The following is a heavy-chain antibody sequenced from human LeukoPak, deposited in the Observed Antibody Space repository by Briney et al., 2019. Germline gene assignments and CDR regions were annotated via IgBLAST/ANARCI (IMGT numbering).Heavy chain of an antibody. J-gene: IGHJ3*02. Sequence: GGSLRLSCSTSGFTFITYGMSWVRQAPGKGLEWVANIKQDGSEKYYVDSVKGRFTISRDNAKNSLYLQMNSLRAEDTAVYYCAKNVYYDFWSGRDAFDIWGQGTMVSVSS. V-gene: IGHV3-7*01. CDR2: IKQDGSEK. D-gene: IGHD3-3*01. CDR3: AKNVYYDFWSGRDAFDI. CDR1: GFTFITYG.